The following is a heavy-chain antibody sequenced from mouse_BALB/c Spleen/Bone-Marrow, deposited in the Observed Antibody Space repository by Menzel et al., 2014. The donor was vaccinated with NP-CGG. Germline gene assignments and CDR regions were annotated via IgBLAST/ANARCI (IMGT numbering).Heavy chain of an antibody. V-gene: IGHV5-6*02. D-gene: IGHD4-1*01. CDR2: ISSGGSYT. J-gene: IGHJ2*01. CDR3: ARLGRDYFDY. Sequence: EVKLEESGGDLVKPGGFLKLSCAASGFTFSSYGMSWVRQTPDKRLEWVATISSGGSYTYYPDSVKGRFTISRDNAKNTLYLQMSSLKSEDTAMYYCARLGRDYFDYWGQGTTLTVSS. CDR1: GFTFSSYG.